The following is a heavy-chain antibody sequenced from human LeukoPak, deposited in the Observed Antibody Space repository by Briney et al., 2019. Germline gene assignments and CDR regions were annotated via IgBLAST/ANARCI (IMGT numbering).Heavy chain of an antibody. V-gene: IGHV4-59*12. CDR2: IYYSGST. J-gene: IGHJ4*02. D-gene: IGHD3-22*01. CDR1: GGSISSYY. Sequence: SETLSLTCTVSGGSISSYYWSWIRQPPGKGLEWIGYIYYSGSTNYNPSLKSRVTISVDTSKNQFSLKLSSVTAADTAVYYCARGTTTITMIVVVISYYFDYWGQGTLVTVSS. CDR3: ARGTTTITMIVVVISYYFDY.